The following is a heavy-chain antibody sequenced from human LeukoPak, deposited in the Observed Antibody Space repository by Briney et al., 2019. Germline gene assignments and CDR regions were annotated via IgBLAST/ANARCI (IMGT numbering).Heavy chain of an antibody. J-gene: IGHJ4*02. CDR2: ISGSGDST. V-gene: IGHV3-23*01. CDR3: AKALFVTVVVPAAYDY. D-gene: IGHD2-2*01. Sequence: GGSLRLSCAASGFTLSSYAMSWVRQAPGKGLEWVSVISGSGDSTHYADSVKGRFTISRDNSKNTVYLQMNSLRAEDTAVYYCAKALFVTVVVPAAYDYWGQGTLVTVSS. CDR1: GFTLSSYA.